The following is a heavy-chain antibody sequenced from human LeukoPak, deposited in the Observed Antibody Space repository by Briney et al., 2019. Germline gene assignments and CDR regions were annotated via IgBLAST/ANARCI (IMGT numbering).Heavy chain of an antibody. CDR3: ARSTLCCGELSRTLDY. CDR1: GGSFSGYY. Sequence: SETLTLTCAVYGGSFSGYYWSWIRQPPGKGLEWIGEINHSGSTNYNPSLERRVTISVGTSKNQYSLKLSAVAAADSAGYYCARSTLCCGELSRTLDYWGQGTLVTVSS. V-gene: IGHV4-34*01. CDR2: INHSGST. D-gene: IGHD3-10*01. J-gene: IGHJ4*02.